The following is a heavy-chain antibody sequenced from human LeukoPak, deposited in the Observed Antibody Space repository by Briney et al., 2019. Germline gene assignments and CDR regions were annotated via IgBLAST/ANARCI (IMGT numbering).Heavy chain of an antibody. CDR2: IYYSGST. CDR3: ARVSVYYYYGMDV. CDR1: GGSISSGGYY. Sequence: SETLSLTCTVSGGSISSGGYYWSWIRQHPGKGLEWIGYIYYSGSTYYDPSLKSRVTISVDTSKNQFSLKLSSVTAADTAVYYCARVSVYYYYGMDVWGQGTTVTVSS. J-gene: IGHJ6*02. V-gene: IGHV4-31*03.